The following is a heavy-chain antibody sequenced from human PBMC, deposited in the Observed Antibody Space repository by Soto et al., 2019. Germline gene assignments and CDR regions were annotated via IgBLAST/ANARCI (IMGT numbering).Heavy chain of an antibody. CDR2: VSHDGRNT. J-gene: IGHJ5*02. D-gene: IGHD6-19*01. CDR3: AKLSIAVADPGRPFDP. CDR1: GFTFSDYA. Sequence: GGSLRLSCAASGFTFSDYAMHWVRQAPGKGLEWVAVVSHDGRNTHYADSVKGRFTISRDSSKNTVSLEMTSLRAEDTAVYYCAKLSIAVADPGRPFDPWGQGTLVTVSS. V-gene: IGHV3-30*18.